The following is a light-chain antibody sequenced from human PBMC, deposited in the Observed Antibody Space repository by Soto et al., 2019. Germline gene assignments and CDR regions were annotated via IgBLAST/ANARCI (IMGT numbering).Light chain of an antibody. CDR2: DAS. CDR3: QRYSDWLRT. V-gene: IGKV3D-20*02. Sequence: DIVLTQSPGALSLSPGERATLSCGASQSVSSSYLAWYQQKPGQAPRLLIYDASTRATGIPTRFSGGGSGTDFTLTISSLQSEDFALYFCQRYSDWLRTFGQGTKV. J-gene: IGKJ1*01. CDR1: QSVSSSY.